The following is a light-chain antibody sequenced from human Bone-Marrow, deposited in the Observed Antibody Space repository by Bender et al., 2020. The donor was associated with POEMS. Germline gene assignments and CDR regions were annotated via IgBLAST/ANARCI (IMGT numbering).Light chain of an antibody. CDR3: AVWDDSLNGWV. CDR2: SGH. J-gene: IGLJ3*02. V-gene: IGLV1-44*01. Sequence: QSVLTQPPSASGTPGQRVTISRSGGSSNIGAHAVNWYQHLPVTAPQLLIYSGHRRPSEDPDRFSGSRSGTSASLAISGLQSGDEADYYGAVWDDSLNGWVFGGGTKLTVL. CDR1: SSNIGAHA.